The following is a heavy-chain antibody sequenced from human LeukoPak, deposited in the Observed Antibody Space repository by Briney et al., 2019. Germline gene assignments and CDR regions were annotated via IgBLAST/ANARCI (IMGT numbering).Heavy chain of an antibody. CDR2: IDSGGGT. CDR3: AKGPQGD. CDR1: GFTFSNYA. J-gene: IGHJ4*02. V-gene: IGHV3-23*01. D-gene: IGHD3-16*01. Sequence: GGSLRLSCAASGFTFSNYAMNWVRQAPGKGLEWVSAIDSGGGTYYADSVKGRFTISRDNSKNTLYLQLNSLRAEDTAVYYCAKGPQGDWGQGALVTVSS.